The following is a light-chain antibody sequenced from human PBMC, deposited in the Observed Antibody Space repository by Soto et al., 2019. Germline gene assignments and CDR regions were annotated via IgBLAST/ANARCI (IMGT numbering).Light chain of an antibody. CDR3: SSYTSSSTSLVV. CDR2: EVS. J-gene: IGLJ2*01. V-gene: IGLV2-14*01. Sequence: QAVLTQPPSASGSPGQSVTISCTGTSSDVGGYNYVSWYQQHPGKAPKLMIYEVSNRPSGVSNRFSGSKSGNTASLTISGLQAEDEADYYCSSYTSSSTSLVVFGGGTKLTVL. CDR1: SSDVGGYNY.